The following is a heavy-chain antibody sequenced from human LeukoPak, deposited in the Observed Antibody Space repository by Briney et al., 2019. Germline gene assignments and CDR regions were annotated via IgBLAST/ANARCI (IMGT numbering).Heavy chain of an antibody. Sequence: GGSLRLSCAASGLSFSTYDMTWVRQAPGKGLEWVSSISSSSSYIYYADSVKGRFTISRDNAKNSLYLQMNSLRAEDTAVYYCARDAGDIVVVPAATRPNDYWGQGTLVTVSS. J-gene: IGHJ4*02. D-gene: IGHD2-2*01. CDR3: ARDAGDIVVVPAATRPNDY. CDR1: GLSFSTYD. V-gene: IGHV3-21*01. CDR2: ISSSSSYI.